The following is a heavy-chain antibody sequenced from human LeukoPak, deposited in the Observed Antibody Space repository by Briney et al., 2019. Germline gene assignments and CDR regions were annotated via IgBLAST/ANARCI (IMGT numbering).Heavy chain of an antibody. CDR2: ISESGGST. Sequence: GSLRLSCVVSGFTFNTSAMSWVRQAPGKGLEWVSGISESGGSTYYADSEKGRFTSSRDNSKNTLYLQMNNLRAEDTAAYYCAKGSFWGQGTLVTVSS. CDR3: AKGSF. D-gene: IGHD3-10*01. CDR1: GFTFNTSA. V-gene: IGHV3-23*01. J-gene: IGHJ4*02.